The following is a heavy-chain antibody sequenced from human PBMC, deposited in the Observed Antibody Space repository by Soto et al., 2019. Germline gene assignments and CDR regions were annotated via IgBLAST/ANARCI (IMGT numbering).Heavy chain of an antibody. Sequence: PSETLSLTCAVNSRSFSGYYRSWIRQPPGKGLEWIGEINHSGDTNYNPSLKSRVTISVDTSKNQFSLKLTSVTAADTAVYYCARGRGVRGSIIITYYYYGLDVWGQGTTVTVSS. V-gene: IGHV4-34*01. CDR3: ARGRGVRGSIIITYYYYGLDV. J-gene: IGHJ6*02. CDR1: SRSFSGYY. CDR2: INHSGDT. D-gene: IGHD3-10*01.